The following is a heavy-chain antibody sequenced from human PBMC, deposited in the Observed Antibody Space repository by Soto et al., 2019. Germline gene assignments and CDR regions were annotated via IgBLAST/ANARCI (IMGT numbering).Heavy chain of an antibody. CDR3: ARTRYYYGMDV. CDR1: GVSISNSSYY. Sequence: SETLSLTCTVSGVSISNSSYYWGWIRRPPGKGLEWIGTIYYSGITYYNPSLKSRVTISVDTSKNQFSLKLTPVTAADTAVYYCARTRYYYGMDVWGQGTTVTVSS. J-gene: IGHJ6*02. CDR2: IYYSGIT. V-gene: IGHV4-39*01.